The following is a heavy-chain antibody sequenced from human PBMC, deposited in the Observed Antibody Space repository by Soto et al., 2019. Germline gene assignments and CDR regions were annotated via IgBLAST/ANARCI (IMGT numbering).Heavy chain of an antibody. CDR1: GGSVSSGSYY. V-gene: IGHV4-61*01. D-gene: IGHD4-17*01. CDR3: ARYGDYGIDY. CDR2: IYYSGST. J-gene: IGHJ4*02. Sequence: QVQLQESGPGLVKPSETLSLTCTVSGGSVSSGSYYWSWIRQPPGKGLEWIGYIYYSGSTNYHPSLKSRVTISVDTSKNQFSLKLSAVTAADTAVYYCARYGDYGIDYWGQGTLVTVSS.